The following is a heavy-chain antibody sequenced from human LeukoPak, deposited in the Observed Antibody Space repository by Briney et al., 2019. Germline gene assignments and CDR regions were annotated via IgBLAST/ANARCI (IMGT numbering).Heavy chain of an antibody. J-gene: IGHJ4*02. Sequence: PSETLSLTCRVSGGSISSYHWSWIRQPAGKELEWVGRIFHSGSTDYNPSLKSRVTMSVDTSKNQFPLNMTSVTAADTAVYYCAREMDSSGYYWLDYWGRGTLVTVSS. V-gene: IGHV4-4*07. CDR3: AREMDSSGYYWLDY. D-gene: IGHD3-22*01. CDR2: IFHSGST. CDR1: GGSISSYH.